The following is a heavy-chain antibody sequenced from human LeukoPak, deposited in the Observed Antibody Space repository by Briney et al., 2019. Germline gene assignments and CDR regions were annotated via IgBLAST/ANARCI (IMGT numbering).Heavy chain of an antibody. J-gene: IGHJ3*02. CDR1: GGSISSGDYY. D-gene: IGHD2/OR15-2a*01. CDR3: ARYLPPGAFDI. CDR2: IYYSGST. V-gene: IGHV4-30-4*01. Sequence: KPSETLSLTCTVSGGSISSGDYYWSWIRQPPGKGLEWIGYIYYSGSTYYNPSLKSRVTISVDTSKNQFSLKLSSVTAADTAVYYCARYLPPGAFDIWGQGTMVTVSS.